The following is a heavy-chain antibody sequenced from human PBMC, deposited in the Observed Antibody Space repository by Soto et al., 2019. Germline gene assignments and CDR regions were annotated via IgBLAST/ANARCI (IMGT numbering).Heavy chain of an antibody. CDR3: AREKRGYSYGLYYYYGMDV. D-gene: IGHD5-18*01. CDR2: IYYSGST. Sequence: SETLSLTCTVSGGSVSSGSYYWSWIRQPPGKGLEWIGYIYYSGSTNYNPSLKSRVTISVDTSKNQFSLKLSSVTAADTAVYYCAREKRGYSYGLYYYYGMDVWGQGTTVTVSS. J-gene: IGHJ6*02. V-gene: IGHV4-61*01. CDR1: GGSVSSGSYY.